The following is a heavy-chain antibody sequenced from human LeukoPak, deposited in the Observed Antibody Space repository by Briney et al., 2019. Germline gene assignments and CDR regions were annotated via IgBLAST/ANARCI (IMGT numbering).Heavy chain of an antibody. V-gene: IGHV3-74*01. CDR1: GFIFSSYW. D-gene: IGHD6-13*01. CDR2: INSDGSST. Sequence: GGSLRLSCAASGFIFSSYWMHWVRQAPGKGLVWVSRINSDGSSTSYADSVKGRFTISRDNAKNTLYLQMNSLRAEDTAVYYCAKVIAAAGKAFYWGQGTLVTVSS. CDR3: AKVIAAAGKAFY. J-gene: IGHJ4*02.